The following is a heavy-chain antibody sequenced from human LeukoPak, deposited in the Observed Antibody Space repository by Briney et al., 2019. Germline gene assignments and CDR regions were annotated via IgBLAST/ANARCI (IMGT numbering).Heavy chain of an antibody. Sequence: GASVKVSCKASGYTFTSYDINWVRQATGQGLEWMGWMNPNSGNTGYAQKFQGRVTMTRDMSTSTVYMELSSLRPEDTAVYYCARGGSSSVDYWGQGTLVTVSS. CDR2: MNPNSGNT. CDR1: GYTFTSYD. J-gene: IGHJ4*02. D-gene: IGHD6-6*01. V-gene: IGHV1-8*01. CDR3: ARGGSSSVDY.